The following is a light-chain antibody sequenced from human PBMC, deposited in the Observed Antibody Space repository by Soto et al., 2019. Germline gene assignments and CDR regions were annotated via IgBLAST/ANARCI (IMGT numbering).Light chain of an antibody. CDR1: QSVSSSY. J-gene: IGKJ1*01. Sequence: EIVLTQSPGTLSLSPGERATLSCRASQSVSSSYLAWYQQKPGQAPRLLLYGASSRATGIPDRFSGSGSGPDFTLTISRLEPEDCAVYYCPQYGSSPWTFGQGTKVEIK. V-gene: IGKV3-20*01. CDR2: GAS. CDR3: PQYGSSPWT.